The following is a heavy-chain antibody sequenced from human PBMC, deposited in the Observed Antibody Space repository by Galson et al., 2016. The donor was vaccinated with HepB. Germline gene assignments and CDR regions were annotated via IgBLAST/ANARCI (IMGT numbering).Heavy chain of an antibody. CDR3: ARGLMLYGAGGYYFEY. CDR1: GYTFINYD. Sequence: SVKVSCKASGYTFINYDISWVRQATGQGLEWMGWMNPNGGNTAYAQKFQGRVTMTRSTSTTTAYMELTNLRSEDTAVYYGARGLMLYGAGGYYFEYWGQGTPVTVSS. J-gene: IGHJ4*02. D-gene: IGHD2-8*01. CDR2: MNPNGGNT. V-gene: IGHV1-8*01.